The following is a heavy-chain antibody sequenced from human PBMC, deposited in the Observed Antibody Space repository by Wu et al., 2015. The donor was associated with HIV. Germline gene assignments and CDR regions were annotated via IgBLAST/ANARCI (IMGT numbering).Heavy chain of an antibody. D-gene: IGHD2-2*01. J-gene: IGHJ5*02. Sequence: QVQLVQSGAEVKKSGASVKVSCKASGYTFSDYYIHWVRQAPGQGLEWMGWINPNSGGTNYAQKFQGRVTMTRDTSISTAYMELSRLRSDDTAVYYCARANRAVVVVPAAKPDWFDPGPGNPGPPSPQ. V-gene: IGHV1-2*02. CDR3: ARANRAVVVVPAAKPDWFDP. CDR1: GYTFSDYY. CDR2: INPNSGGT.